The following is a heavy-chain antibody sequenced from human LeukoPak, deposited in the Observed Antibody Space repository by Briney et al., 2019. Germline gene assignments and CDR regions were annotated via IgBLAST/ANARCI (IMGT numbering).Heavy chain of an antibody. J-gene: IGHJ3*02. V-gene: IGHV4-39*01. CDR3: ARQGAGGRAFDI. D-gene: IGHD1-26*01. CDR2: ISYSGIT. Sequence: PSETLSLTCTVSGGSISSYYWSWIRQPPGKGLEWIGSISYSGITSYNPSLRSRVTISVDTSKNQFSLKVTSVTAADTAVYYCARQGAGGRAFDIWGQGTMVAVSS. CDR1: GGSISSYY.